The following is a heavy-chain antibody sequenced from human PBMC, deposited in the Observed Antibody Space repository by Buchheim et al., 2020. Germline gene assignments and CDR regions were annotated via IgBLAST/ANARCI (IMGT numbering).Heavy chain of an antibody. J-gene: IGHJ6*02. CDR2: IYYSGST. Sequence: QVHLQESGPGLVKPSETLSLTCTVSGGSISSYYWSWMRQPPGKGLEWIGYIYYSGSTKYNPSLKSRVTISVEMSKNQFSLKLSSVRVADTAVYYCARVNGYGGMDVWGQGTT. CDR1: GGSISSYY. CDR3: ARVNGYGGMDV. V-gene: IGHV4-59*01. D-gene: IGHD2-2*03.